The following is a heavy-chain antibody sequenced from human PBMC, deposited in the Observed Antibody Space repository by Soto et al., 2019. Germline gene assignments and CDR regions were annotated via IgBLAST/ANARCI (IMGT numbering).Heavy chain of an antibody. J-gene: IGHJ6*02. CDR1: GFNFITYE. CDR3: AVSVGADYDYNGMDV. CDR2: ISRGGSTM. D-gene: IGHD1-26*01. V-gene: IGHV3-48*03. Sequence: PGGSLRLSCAASGFNFITYEMTWVRQAPGKGLEWVSYISRGGSTMYYADSVKGRFTISRDNAKKSLYLHMSSLRAEDTAVYYCAVSVGADYDYNGMDVWGQGTTVIVSS.